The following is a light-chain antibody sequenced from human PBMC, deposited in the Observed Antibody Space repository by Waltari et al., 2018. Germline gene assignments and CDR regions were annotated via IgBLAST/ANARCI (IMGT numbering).Light chain of an antibody. CDR2: YRSDSTN. CDR1: SGISVGTYK. V-gene: IGLV5-45*01. CDR3: MILHNNAVV. J-gene: IGLJ3*02. Sequence: QAVLTQPASLSASPGASVSLTCTLRSGISVGTYKIYGYQQRPGSPPQCLVKYRSDSTNEWGSGVPSHFSGSRDTSDNAGILLISGLQSEDEADYYCMILHNNAVVFGGGTRLTVL.